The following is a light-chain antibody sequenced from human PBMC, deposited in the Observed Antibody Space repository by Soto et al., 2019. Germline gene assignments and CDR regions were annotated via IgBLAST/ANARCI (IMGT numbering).Light chain of an antibody. CDR3: QQRTNSPPVT. CDR2: DAS. CDR1: QSVGSY. Sequence: EIVLTQSPATLSLSLGETATLSCRASQSVGSYLAWYQQKPGQAPRLLIYDASTRATGIPARFSGSGSETDFTLTISSLEPEDFAVYYCQQRTNSPPVTFGGGTKVDIK. V-gene: IGKV3-11*01. J-gene: IGKJ4*01.